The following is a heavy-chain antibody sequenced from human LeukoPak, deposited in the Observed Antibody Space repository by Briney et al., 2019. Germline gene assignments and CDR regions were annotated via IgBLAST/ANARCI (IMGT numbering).Heavy chain of an antibody. CDR1: GFTFSSYA. Sequence: GGSLRLSCAASGFTFSSYAMHWVRQAPGKGLEWVAFIRFDGSNKFYADSVKGRFTISRDNSKNTLYLQMNSLRPDDTAVCYCAKIPSAVSGRGFDYWGQGTLVIVSS. CDR3: AKIPSAVSGRGFDY. D-gene: IGHD6-19*01. V-gene: IGHV3-30*02. J-gene: IGHJ4*02. CDR2: IRFDGSNK.